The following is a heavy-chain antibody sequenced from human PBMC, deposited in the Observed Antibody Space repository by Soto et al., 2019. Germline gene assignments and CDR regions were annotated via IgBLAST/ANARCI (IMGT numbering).Heavy chain of an antibody. D-gene: IGHD2-21*02. J-gene: IGHJ3*01. Sequence: QVQLQESGPGLVEPSETLSLTCTVSGGSLTNYFWTWIRQSPGKGLEWIAYIRYSGKTGYNPSLKSRVTISLDTPKNQFSLKLTSVTAADTAIYYCAGFQYTVVTPFDLWGQGTMVIVSS. CDR3: AGFQYTVVTPFDL. V-gene: IGHV4-59*01. CDR2: IRYSGKT. CDR1: GGSLTNYF.